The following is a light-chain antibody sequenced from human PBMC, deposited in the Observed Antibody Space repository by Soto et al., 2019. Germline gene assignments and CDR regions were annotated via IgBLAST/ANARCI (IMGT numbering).Light chain of an antibody. CDR3: SSQTGVSTVV. Sequence: QLVLTQPAALSGSPGQSITISCTGTSSDIGDSDFVSWYQHSPGKAPKLIIFEVNARPSGVSSRFFGSKSANMASLTISGLQPEDEADYYCSSQTGVSTVVFGGGTKLTVL. V-gene: IGLV2-14*01. CDR2: EVN. CDR1: SSDIGDSDF. J-gene: IGLJ2*01.